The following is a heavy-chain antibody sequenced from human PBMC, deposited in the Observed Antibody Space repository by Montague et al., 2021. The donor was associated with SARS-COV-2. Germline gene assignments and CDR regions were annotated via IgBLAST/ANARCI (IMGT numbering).Heavy chain of an antibody. D-gene: IGHD4-17*01. CDR1: GGSVSSGGYS. Sequence: TLSLTCAVSGGSVSSGGYSWFWIREPPGKGLEWIGHIHHSGNTYYNPSLKSRATISGDRPKNQFSLRVTSVSAADTAVYSCASYRDYGDYYWGLGILVTVSS. V-gene: IGHV4-30-2*01. CDR3: ASYRDYGDYY. J-gene: IGHJ4*02. CDR2: IHHSGNT.